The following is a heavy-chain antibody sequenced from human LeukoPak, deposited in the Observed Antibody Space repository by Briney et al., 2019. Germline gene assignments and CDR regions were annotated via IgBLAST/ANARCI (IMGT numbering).Heavy chain of an antibody. V-gene: IGHV1-18*01. CDR2: ISAYNGNT. J-gene: IGHJ5*02. D-gene: IGHD3-22*01. CDR1: GCTFTSYG. Sequence: ASVKVSCKASGCTFTSYGISWVRQAPGQGLEWMGWISAYNGNTNYAQKLQGRVTMTTDTSTSTAYMELRSLRSDDTAVYYCARGVAAYYYDSSGSWNWFDPWGQGTLVTVSS. CDR3: ARGVAAYYYDSSGSWNWFDP.